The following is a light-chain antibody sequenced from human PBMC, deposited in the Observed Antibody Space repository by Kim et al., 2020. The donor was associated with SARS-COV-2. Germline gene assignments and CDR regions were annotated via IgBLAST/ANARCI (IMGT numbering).Light chain of an antibody. CDR3: GSYTSRSTWV. J-gene: IGLJ3*02. CDR2: DVT. Sequence: GQSFTISCTGTSSDIGGYNFVSWYQQHPGNAPKLMIYDVTKRPSGVSNRFSGSKSGNMASLTISGLQAEDEADYYCGSYTSRSTWVFGGGTKVTVL. CDR1: SSDIGGYNF. V-gene: IGLV2-14*03.